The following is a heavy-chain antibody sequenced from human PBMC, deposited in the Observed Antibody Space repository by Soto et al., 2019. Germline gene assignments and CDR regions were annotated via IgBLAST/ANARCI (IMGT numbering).Heavy chain of an antibody. V-gene: IGHV1-69*01. CDR1: GGSFNRHT. CDR2: IIPIFGTA. Sequence: QVQLVQSGAEVRKPGSSVRVSCKASGGSFNRHTISWVRQAPGQGLEWMGGIIPIFGTANYAQKFQGRVTITADESTSTAYMELSSLRSEDTAVYYCARVIGSSGWLNWFDPWGQGTLVTVSS. J-gene: IGHJ5*02. CDR3: ARVIGSSGWLNWFDP. D-gene: IGHD6-19*01.